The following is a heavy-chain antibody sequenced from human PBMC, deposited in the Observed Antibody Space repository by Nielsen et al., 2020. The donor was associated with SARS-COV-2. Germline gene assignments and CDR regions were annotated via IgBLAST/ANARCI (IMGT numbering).Heavy chain of an antibody. CDR3: ARSWAINNWFDP. CDR1: GFSFSDYS. CDR2: ISRSGSII. Sequence: GGSLRLSCVVSGFSFSDYSMSWIRQAPGKGLEWVSYISRSGSIIQHADSVKGRFTISRDNAKNSLYLQMNSLRAEDTAVYYCARSWAINNWFDPWGQGTLVTVSS. D-gene: IGHD3-16*01. V-gene: IGHV3-11*04. J-gene: IGHJ5*02.